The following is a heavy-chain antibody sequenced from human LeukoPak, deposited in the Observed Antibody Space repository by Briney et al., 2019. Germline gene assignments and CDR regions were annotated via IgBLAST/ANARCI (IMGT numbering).Heavy chain of an antibody. D-gene: IGHD3-10*01. Sequence: GGSLRLSCAASGFSFSSNWMIWVRQAPGKGLEWVANMKQDGSEKHYVDSVKGRFTISRDNAKNSLYLQMNSLRAEDTAVYYCARDRSSNYFDYWGQGTLVTVSS. CDR1: GFSFSSNW. CDR3: ARDRSSNYFDY. J-gene: IGHJ4*02. CDR2: MKQDGSEK. V-gene: IGHV3-7*04.